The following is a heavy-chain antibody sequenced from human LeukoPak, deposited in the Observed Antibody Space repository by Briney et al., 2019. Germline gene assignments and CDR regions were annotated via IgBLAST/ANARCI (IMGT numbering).Heavy chain of an antibody. Sequence: GSLRLSCAASGFTFGSYAMNWVRQTPGKGLEWVSAISGSGGTTYYADSVKGRFTVSRENSKSTLYLQLNSLRAEDTAVYYCAKRLAYSFDYWGQGTLVTVSS. CDR1: GFTFGSYA. V-gene: IGHV3-23*01. CDR2: ISGSGGTT. J-gene: IGHJ4*02. CDR3: AKRLAYSFDY.